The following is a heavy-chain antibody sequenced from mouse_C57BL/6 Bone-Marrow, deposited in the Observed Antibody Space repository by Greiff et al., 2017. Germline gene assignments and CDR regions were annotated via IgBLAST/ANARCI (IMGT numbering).Heavy chain of an antibody. Sequence: EVQLQESGGGLVKPGGSLKLSCAASGFTFSSYAMSWVRQTPEKRLEWVATISDGGSYTYYPDNVKGRFTISRDNAKNNLYLQMSHLKSEDTAMYYCARVYYYAMDYWGQGTSVTVSS. CDR1: GFTFSSYA. CDR2: ISDGGSYT. J-gene: IGHJ4*01. CDR3: ARVYYYAMDY. V-gene: IGHV5-4*01.